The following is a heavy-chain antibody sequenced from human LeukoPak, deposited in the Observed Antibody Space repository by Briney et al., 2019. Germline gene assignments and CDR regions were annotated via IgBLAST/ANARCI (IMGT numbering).Heavy chain of an antibody. J-gene: IGHJ5*02. V-gene: IGHV4-39*01. Sequence: SETLSLTCTGSGASISSSSYYWGWFRHPPGKWLEWIGNIDYSVCTYYTPSIKSRVTISVDTSKNQFSLKLSSVTAADTAVYYCARIDYGGLNWFDPWGQGTLVTVSS. CDR1: GASISSSSYY. D-gene: IGHD4-17*01. CDR3: ARIDYGGLNWFDP. CDR2: IDYSVCT.